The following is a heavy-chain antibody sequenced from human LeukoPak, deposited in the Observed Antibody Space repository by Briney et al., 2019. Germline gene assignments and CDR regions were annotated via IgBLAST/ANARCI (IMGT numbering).Heavy chain of an antibody. CDR1: GPTFSKYW. Sequence: GSLRLSCAASGPTFSKYWMSWVRQAPGKGLEWVANIKEDGNEKYYVDSVKGRFTISRDNAKKSLYLQMNSLRAEDTAVYYCARDNWNDGGLEYFDYWGQGTLVTVSS. J-gene: IGHJ4*02. V-gene: IGHV3-7*01. D-gene: IGHD1-20*01. CDR2: IKEDGNEK. CDR3: ARDNWNDGGLEYFDY.